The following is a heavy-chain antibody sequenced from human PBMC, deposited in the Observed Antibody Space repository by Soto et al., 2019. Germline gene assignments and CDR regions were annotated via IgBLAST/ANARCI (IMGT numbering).Heavy chain of an antibody. J-gene: IGHJ5*02. CDR1: GFTFSSFW. CDR3: VKGHLFVDP. Sequence: EVQLVESGGGLVQPGGSLRLSCAVSGFTFSSFWMHWVRQAPGEGLVWVSRINTDGSSTSYADSVKGRFTISRDNAKNTLYLQMNSLRVEDTAMYYCVKGHLFVDPWGQGALAIVTS. CDR2: INTDGSST. D-gene: IGHD3-10*02. V-gene: IGHV3-74*01.